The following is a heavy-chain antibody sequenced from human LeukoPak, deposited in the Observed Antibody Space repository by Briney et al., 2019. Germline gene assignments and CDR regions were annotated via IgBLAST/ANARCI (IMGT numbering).Heavy chain of an antibody. V-gene: IGHV1-69*02. CDR2: IIPILGIA. J-gene: IGHJ6*03. CDR3: ASGGNPYSYYYYYYMDV. CDR1: GGTFSSYT. Sequence: GASVKVSCKASGGTFSSYTISWVRQAPGQGLEWMGRIIPILGIANYAQKFQGRVTITADKSTSTAYMELSSLRSEDTAVHYCASGGNPYSYYYYYYMDVWGKGTTVTVSS. D-gene: IGHD2-15*01.